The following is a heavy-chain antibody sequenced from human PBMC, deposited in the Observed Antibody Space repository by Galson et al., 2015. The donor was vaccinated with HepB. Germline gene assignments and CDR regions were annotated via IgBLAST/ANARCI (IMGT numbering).Heavy chain of an antibody. CDR1: GYIFTSYG. J-gene: IGHJ4*02. CDR2: ISVYTGNT. CDR3: ARVGGTPGPRYCSSTSCYTFDY. Sequence: SVKVSCKASGYIFTSYGISWVRQAPGRGLEWMGWISVYTGNTNYAQNLQGRVTMTTDTSTSTAYMELRSLRSDDTAVYYCARVGGTPGPRYCSSTSCYTFDYWGQGTLVTVSS. D-gene: IGHD2-2*02. V-gene: IGHV1-18*01.